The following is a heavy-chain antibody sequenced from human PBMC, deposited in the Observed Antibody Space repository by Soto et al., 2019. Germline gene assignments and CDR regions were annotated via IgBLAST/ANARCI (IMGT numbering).Heavy chain of an antibody. V-gene: IGHV4-39*01. CDR1: GGSISSSSYS. Sequence: SETLSLTCTVSGGSISSSSYSWGWFRQPPRKGLEWIGSIYSSGSTYYNPSLKSRVTISVDTSKNQFSLKLSSVTAADTTVYYCARLGEEYSSSPGGSWFDPWGQGTLVTVSS. J-gene: IGHJ5*02. CDR2: IYSSGST. CDR3: ARLGEEYSSSPGGSWFDP. D-gene: IGHD6-6*01.